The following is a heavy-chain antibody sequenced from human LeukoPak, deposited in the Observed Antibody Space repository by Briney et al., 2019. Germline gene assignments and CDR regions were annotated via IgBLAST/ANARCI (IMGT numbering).Heavy chain of an antibody. CDR3: ARSEYGADLAVAPLTRFDP. CDR1: GYTFTAYY. V-gene: IGHV1-2*02. J-gene: IGHJ5*02. CDR2: INPNSGGT. D-gene: IGHD4/OR15-4a*01. Sequence: ASVKVSCKASGYTFTAYYIHWVRQAPGQGLEWMGWINPNSGGTEYAQKFQGRVTMTRDTSISTAYMELSGLRFDDTAVCYCARSEYGADLAVAPLTRFDPWGQGTLVTVSS.